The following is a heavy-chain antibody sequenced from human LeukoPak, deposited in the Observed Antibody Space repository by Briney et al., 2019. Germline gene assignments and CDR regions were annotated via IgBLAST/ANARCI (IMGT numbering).Heavy chain of an antibody. CDR1: GFTFSTYG. CDR2: ISYDGSYE. D-gene: IGHD2/OR15-2a*01. Sequence: QPGGSLRLSCAASGFTFSTYGMHWVRQAPGKGLEWVALISYDGSYEHYADSVKGRLTISRDNSKNTLYLQMNSLRAEDTAVYYCAKDENYLFDPWGQGTLVTVSS. V-gene: IGHV3-30*18. CDR3: AKDENYLFDP. J-gene: IGHJ5*02.